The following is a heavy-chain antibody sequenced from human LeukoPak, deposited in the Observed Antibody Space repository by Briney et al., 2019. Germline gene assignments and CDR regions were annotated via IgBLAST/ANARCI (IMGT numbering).Heavy chain of an antibody. CDR2: INTDGTTI. CDR3: ARGPPGYRVGDY. Sequence: GGSLRLSCATSGFTFNNYWVHWVRQAPGKGLVWVSDINTDGTTIHYADSVRGRFTISRDNAKSTVFLQMKSLRVEDTAFYYCARGPPGYRVGDYWGPGTLVTVSS. V-gene: IGHV3-74*01. CDR1: GFTFNNYW. J-gene: IGHJ4*02. D-gene: IGHD2-2*03.